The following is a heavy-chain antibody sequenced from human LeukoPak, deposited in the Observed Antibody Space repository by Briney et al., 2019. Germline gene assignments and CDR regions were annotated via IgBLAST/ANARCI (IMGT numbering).Heavy chain of an antibody. J-gene: IGHJ3*02. CDR2: ISAYNGNT. V-gene: IGHV1-18*01. D-gene: IGHD4-17*01. Sequence: ASVKVSCKASGYTFTSYGISWVRQAPGQGLEWMVWISAYNGNTNYAQKLQGRVIMTTDTSTSTAYMKLRSLRSDDTAVYYCARDSVTTVTPDAFDIWGQGTMVTVSS. CDR1: GYTFTSYG. CDR3: ARDSVTTVTPDAFDI.